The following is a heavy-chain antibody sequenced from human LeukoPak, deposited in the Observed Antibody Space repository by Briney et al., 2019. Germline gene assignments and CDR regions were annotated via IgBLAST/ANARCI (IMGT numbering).Heavy chain of an antibody. Sequence: GESLKISCKGSGYSFTSYWIGWVRQMPGKGLEWMGIIYPGDSYTRYSPSFQGQVTISADKSISTAYLQWSSLKASDTAMYYCARLSGGYLMTGYYYYYYGMDVWGQGTTVTVSS. V-gene: IGHV5-51*01. CDR3: ARLSGGYLMTGYYYYYYGMDV. D-gene: IGHD6-19*01. J-gene: IGHJ6*02. CDR2: IYPGDSYT. CDR1: GYSFTSYW.